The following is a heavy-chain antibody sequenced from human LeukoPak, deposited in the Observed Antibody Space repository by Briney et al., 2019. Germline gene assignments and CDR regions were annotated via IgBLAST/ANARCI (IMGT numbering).Heavy chain of an antibody. Sequence: ASVKVSCKVSGYTLTELSMHWVRQATGQGLEWMGWMNPNSANTGYAQKFQGRVTMTRNTSISTAYMELSSLRSEDTAVYYCARGPQGSVNSLSFFDYWGRGTLVTVSS. CDR3: ARGPQGSVNSLSFFDY. CDR2: MNPNSANT. J-gene: IGHJ4*02. V-gene: IGHV1-8*01. CDR1: GYTLTELS. D-gene: IGHD2-21*01.